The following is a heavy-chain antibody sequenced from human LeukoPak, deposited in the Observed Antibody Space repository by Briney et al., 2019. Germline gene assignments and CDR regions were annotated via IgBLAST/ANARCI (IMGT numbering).Heavy chain of an antibody. Sequence: GGSLRLSCSASGFTFSSYAMHWVRQAPGKGLEYVSAISSNGGSTYYADSVKGRFTISRDNSKNTLYLQMSSLRAEDTAVYYCVKGATAAREDAFDIWGLGTMVTVSS. J-gene: IGHJ3*02. CDR1: GFTFSSYA. CDR3: VKGATAAREDAFDI. CDR2: ISSNGGST. D-gene: IGHD6-6*01. V-gene: IGHV3-64D*06.